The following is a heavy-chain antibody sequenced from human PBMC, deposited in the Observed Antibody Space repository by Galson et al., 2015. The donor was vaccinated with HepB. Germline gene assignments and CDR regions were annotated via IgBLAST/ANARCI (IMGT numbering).Heavy chain of an antibody. CDR3: ARGGYYYDSSGYYLDAFDI. CDR1: GYTFTSYY. D-gene: IGHD3-22*01. Sequence: SVKVSCKASGYTFTSYYMHWVRQAPGQGLEWMGIINPSGGSTSYAQKFQGRVTMTRDTSTSTVYMELSSLRSEDTAVYYCARGGYYYDSSGYYLDAFDIWGQGTMVTVSS. CDR2: INPSGGST. J-gene: IGHJ3*02. V-gene: IGHV1-46*03.